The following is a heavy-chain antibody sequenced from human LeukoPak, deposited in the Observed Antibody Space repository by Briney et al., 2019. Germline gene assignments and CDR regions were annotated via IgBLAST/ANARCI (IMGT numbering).Heavy chain of an antibody. V-gene: IGHV3-30-3*01. CDR2: ISYDGSNK. Sequence: GRSLRLSCAASGFTFSTYAMHWIRQAPGKGLDWVAVISYDGSNKDYADSVKGRFTISRDNSKNTLYLQMNSLRAEDQAVDYFARYNWGFDYWGQGTLVTVSS. CDR3: ARYNWGFDY. J-gene: IGHJ4*02. D-gene: IGHD1-20*01. CDR1: GFTFSTYA.